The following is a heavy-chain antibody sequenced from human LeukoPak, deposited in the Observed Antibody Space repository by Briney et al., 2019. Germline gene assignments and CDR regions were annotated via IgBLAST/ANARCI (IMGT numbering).Heavy chain of an antibody. D-gene: IGHD1-26*01. CDR1: GGSISSSSYY. Sequence: SETLSLTCTVSGGSISSSSYYWGWIRQPPGKGLEWIGSIYYSGSTYYNPSLKSRVTISVDTSKNQFSLKLSSVTAADTAVYYCARRGLGGSSDAFDIWGQGTMVTVSS. CDR2: IYYSGST. CDR3: ARRGLGGSSDAFDI. V-gene: IGHV4-39*07. J-gene: IGHJ3*02.